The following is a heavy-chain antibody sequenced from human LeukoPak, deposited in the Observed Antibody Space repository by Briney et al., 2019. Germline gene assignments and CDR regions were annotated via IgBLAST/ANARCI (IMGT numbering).Heavy chain of an antibody. D-gene: IGHD4-17*01. CDR3: AKAHDYGDYDWFDP. J-gene: IGHJ5*02. CDR1: GFTFSSYA. Sequence: PGGSLRLPCAASGFTFSSYAMSWVRQAPGKGLEWVSAISGSGGSTYYADSVKGRFTISRDNSKNTLYPQMNSLRAEDTAVYYCAKAHDYGDYDWFDPWGQGTLVTVSS. V-gene: IGHV3-23*01. CDR2: ISGSGGST.